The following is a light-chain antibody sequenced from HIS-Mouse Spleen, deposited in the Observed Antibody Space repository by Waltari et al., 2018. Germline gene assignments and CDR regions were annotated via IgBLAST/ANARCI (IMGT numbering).Light chain of an antibody. V-gene: IGKV3-20*01. J-gene: IGKJ3*01. CDR3: QQYGSSRFT. Sequence: EIVLTQSPGTLSLSPGDRATLPCRASQSVSSSYLAWYQQKPGQAPRLLIYGASSRATGIPDRFSGSGSGTDFTLTISRLEPEDFAVYYCQQYGSSRFTFGPGTKVDIK. CDR1: QSVSSSY. CDR2: GAS.